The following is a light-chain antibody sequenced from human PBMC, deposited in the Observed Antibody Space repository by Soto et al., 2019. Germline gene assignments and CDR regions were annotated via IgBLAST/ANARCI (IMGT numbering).Light chain of an antibody. J-gene: IGLJ1*01. Sequence: QSVLTQPASVSGSPGQSITISCTGTSSDVGGYNYVSWYQQHPGKAPKLMIYEVSNRPSGVSNRFSGSKSGNKASLTTSGLQAEDEADYYCSSYTSSSTLVCGTGTKVTVL. V-gene: IGLV2-14*01. CDR1: SSDVGGYNY. CDR3: SSYTSSSTLV. CDR2: EVS.